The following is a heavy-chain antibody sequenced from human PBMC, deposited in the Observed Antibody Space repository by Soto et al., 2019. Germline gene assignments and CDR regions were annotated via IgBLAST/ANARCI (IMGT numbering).Heavy chain of an antibody. CDR3: ARHRPYYDSSGYSIDF. J-gene: IGHJ4*02. CDR2: IYYSVST. CDR1: GGSISSSSYY. Sequence: PSETLSLTCTVSGGSISSSSYYWGWIRQPPGKGLEWIGSIYYSVSTSYNPSLKGRVTISVDTSNNHFSLKLSSVTAADTAVYYCARHRPYYDSSGYSIDFWGQGTLVTVSS. V-gene: IGHV4-39*01. D-gene: IGHD3-22*01.